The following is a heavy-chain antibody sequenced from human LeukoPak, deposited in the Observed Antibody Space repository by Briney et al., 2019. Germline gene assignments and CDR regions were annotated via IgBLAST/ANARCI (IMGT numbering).Heavy chain of an antibody. D-gene: IGHD3-16*01. J-gene: IGHJ5*02. Sequence: SQTLSLTCAVSGGSISSGGYSWRWLRQPPGKGLEWIGYIYRSGSTFYNPSLKSRVTISVDRSKNQFSLKLSSVTAADTAVYYCARWGGALRYNWFDPWGQGTLVTVSS. V-gene: IGHV4-30-2*01. CDR3: ARWGGALRYNWFDP. CDR1: GGSISSGGYS. CDR2: IYRSGST.